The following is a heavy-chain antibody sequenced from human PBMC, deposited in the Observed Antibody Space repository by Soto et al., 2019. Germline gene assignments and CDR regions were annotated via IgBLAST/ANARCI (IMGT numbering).Heavy chain of an antibody. CDR2: IYYSGST. CDR1: GCSIRSSSYY. J-gene: IGHJ3*02. Sequence: SETLTLPCPVSGCSIRSSSYYWGWIRQPPGKGLEWIGSIYYSGSTYYNPSLKSRVTISVDTSKNQFSLKLSSVTAADTAVYYCARLERATAAFDIWGQGTMVTVSS. V-gene: IGHV4-39*01. D-gene: IGHD5-12*01. CDR3: ARLERATAAFDI.